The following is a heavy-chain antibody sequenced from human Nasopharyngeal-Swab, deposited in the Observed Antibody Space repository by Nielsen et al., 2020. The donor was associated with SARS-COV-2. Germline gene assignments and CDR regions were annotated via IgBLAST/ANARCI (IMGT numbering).Heavy chain of an antibody. D-gene: IGHD1-26*01. V-gene: IGHV3-21*01. Sequence: GESLKISCAGSGFTFHSYSMIWVRQVPGEGLEWVSSISGSGSYVYYADSVKGRFTISKDSAKNSLYLQMNSLRADDTAVYFCARIAGRGSIYYYYMDVWGTGTTVTVSS. CDR2: ISGSGSYV. CDR1: GFTFHSYS. CDR3: ARIAGRGSIYYYYMDV. J-gene: IGHJ6*03.